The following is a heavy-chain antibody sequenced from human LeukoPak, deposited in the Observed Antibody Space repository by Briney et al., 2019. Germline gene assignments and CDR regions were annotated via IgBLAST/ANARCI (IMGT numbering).Heavy chain of an antibody. CDR2: ISWNSGTI. D-gene: IGHD2-2*01. V-gene: IGHV3-9*01. CDR3: AKDQCSSTGCYEFDY. Sequence: GGSLRLSCAASGFTFDDYGMSWVRQAPGKGLEWVSGISWNSGTIGYADSVKGRFTISRDNAKNSLYLQMNSLRPEDTALYYCAKDQCSSTGCYEFDYWGQGTLVTVSS. CDR1: GFTFDDYG. J-gene: IGHJ4*02.